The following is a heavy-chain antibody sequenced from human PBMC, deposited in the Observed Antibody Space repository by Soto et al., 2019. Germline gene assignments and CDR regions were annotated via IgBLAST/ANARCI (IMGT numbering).Heavy chain of an antibody. D-gene: IGHD3-10*01. Sequence: QLQLQESGPGLVRPSEALSLTCTVSGGSISSFAYYWGWIRQPPGKGLEWIGTVYSNENTYYNPSLKSRVTISVDTAKNQFSLNLRSVTAADTAIYFCARRERYYGSPGWFDPWGQGTLVTVSS. CDR1: GGSISSFAYY. CDR3: ARRERYYGSPGWFDP. CDR2: VYSNENT. V-gene: IGHV4-39*01. J-gene: IGHJ5*02.